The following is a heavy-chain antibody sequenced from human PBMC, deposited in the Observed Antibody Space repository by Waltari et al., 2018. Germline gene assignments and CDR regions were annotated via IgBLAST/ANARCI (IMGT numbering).Heavy chain of an antibody. D-gene: IGHD3-10*01. Sequence: EVQLVESGGGLVQPGGSLSLSCAASGLTLSSYWMHWVRQVPGKGLVWVSRINPDGSTINSADALRGRFTISRDSAKNTLYLQMNSLRVEDTAVYYCTKDTFGEYDSWGQGTLVTVSS. CDR3: TKDTFGEYDS. V-gene: IGHV3-74*01. CDR1: GLTLSSYW. J-gene: IGHJ4*02. CDR2: INPDGSTI.